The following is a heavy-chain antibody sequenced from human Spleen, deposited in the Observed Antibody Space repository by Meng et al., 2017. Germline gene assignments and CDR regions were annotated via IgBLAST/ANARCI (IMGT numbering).Heavy chain of an antibody. V-gene: IGHV4-34*01. J-gene: IGHJ4*02. CDR2: INHSGGT. CDR3: ARGPTTMAHDFDY. CDR1: GGSFSGYY. Sequence: VQLQQWGAGLLKPSETLSLTCAVYGGSFSGYYWSWIRQPPGKGLEWIGEINHSGGTNYNPSLESRATISVDTSQNNLSLKLSSVTAADSAVYYCARGPTTMAHDFDYWGQGTLVTVSS. D-gene: IGHD4-11*01.